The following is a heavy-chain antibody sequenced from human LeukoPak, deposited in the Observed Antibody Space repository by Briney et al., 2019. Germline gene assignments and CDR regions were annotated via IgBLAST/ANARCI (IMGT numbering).Heavy chain of an antibody. CDR2: IYYSGST. CDR1: GGSISSSSYY. CDR3: ARNPIAAAAHFDY. D-gene: IGHD6-13*01. V-gene: IGHV4-39*01. J-gene: IGHJ4*02. Sequence: SETLSLTCTVSGGSISSSSYYWGWIRRPPGKGLEWIGSIYYSGSTYYNPSLKSRVTISVDTSKNQFSLKLSSVTAADTAVYYCARNPIAAAAHFDYWGQGTLVTVSS.